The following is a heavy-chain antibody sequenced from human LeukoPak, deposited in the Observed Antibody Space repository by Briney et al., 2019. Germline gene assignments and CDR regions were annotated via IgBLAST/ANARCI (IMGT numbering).Heavy chain of an antibody. J-gene: IGHJ5*02. CDR3: ARGMVYYDSSGYPSLSWFDP. V-gene: IGHV4-4*07. CDR1: GGSISSYY. Sequence: KTSETLSLTCTVSGGSISSYYWSWIRQPAGKGLEWIGRIYTSGSTNYNPSLKSRVTMSVDTSKNQFSLKLSSVTAADTAVYYCARGMVYYDSSGYPSLSWFDPWGQGTLVTVSS. D-gene: IGHD3-22*01. CDR2: IYTSGST.